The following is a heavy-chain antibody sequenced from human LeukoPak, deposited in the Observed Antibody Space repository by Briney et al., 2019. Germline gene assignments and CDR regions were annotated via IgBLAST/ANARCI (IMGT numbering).Heavy chain of an antibody. CDR2: ISAYNGNT. V-gene: IGHV1-18*01. Sequence: GASVKVSCKASGYTFTSYTISWVRQAPGQGLEWMGWISAYNGNTDYAQKLQDRVTMTTDTSTSTAYMELRSLRSDDTAVYYCARMILLLGDVLTVPPRGFDYWGQGTLVTVSS. CDR3: ARMILLLGDVLTVPPRGFDY. D-gene: IGHD3-9*01. J-gene: IGHJ4*02. CDR1: GYTFTSYT.